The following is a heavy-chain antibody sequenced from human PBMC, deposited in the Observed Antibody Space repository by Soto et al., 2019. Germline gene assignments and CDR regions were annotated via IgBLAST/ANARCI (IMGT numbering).Heavy chain of an antibody. J-gene: IGHJ2*01. Sequence: XGSLQISCVASGFTFSDYAMTWIRQAPGKGLEWVATISATGGNIEYTDSLKGRFTISRDNSKNTLYLQLNGLTSDDTAVHYCAKVAGGLGYFDLWGRGTLVTVSS. CDR3: AKVAGGLGYFDL. D-gene: IGHD3-16*01. V-gene: IGHV3-23*01. CDR2: ISATGGNI. CDR1: GFTFSDYA.